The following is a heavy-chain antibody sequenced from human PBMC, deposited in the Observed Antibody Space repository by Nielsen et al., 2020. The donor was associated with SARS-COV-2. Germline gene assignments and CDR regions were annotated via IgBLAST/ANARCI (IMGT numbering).Heavy chain of an antibody. CDR2: IYWDDDK. D-gene: IGHD3-3*01. CDR1: GFSLSTSGVG. Sequence: SGPTLVKPTQTLTLTCTFSGFSLSTSGVGVAWIRQSPGKALECLALIYWDDDKRYSPSLNNRLTITKDTSKNQVVLTMTNMDPLDRGTYYCAHSDFWRGIMDVWGQGTTVTVSS. V-gene: IGHV2-5*02. CDR3: AHSDFWRGIMDV. J-gene: IGHJ6*02.